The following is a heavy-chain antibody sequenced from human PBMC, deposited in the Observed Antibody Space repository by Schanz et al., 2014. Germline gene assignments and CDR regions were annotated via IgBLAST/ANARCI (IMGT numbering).Heavy chain of an antibody. J-gene: IGHJ5*01. V-gene: IGHV3-23*01. CDR3: ANRGDVRGWFDS. D-gene: IGHD3-16*01. CDR2: ISGLGEAT. Sequence: EVQLLASGGGLVQPGGSLRLTCLTSGFTFTDHAMSWVRQAPGKGLEWVSTISGLGEATFYSDSVKGRFTVSRDNSKNIVYRQMNRLGAEDAAVDCCANRGDVRGWFDSWGQGILVTVSS. CDR1: GFTFTDHA.